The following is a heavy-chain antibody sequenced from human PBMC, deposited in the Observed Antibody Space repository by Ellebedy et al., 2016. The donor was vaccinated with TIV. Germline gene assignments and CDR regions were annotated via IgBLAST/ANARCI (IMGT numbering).Heavy chain of an antibody. CDR3: ASRASGRSDLGRGLYFEN. D-gene: IGHD1-26*01. J-gene: IGHJ4*02. Sequence: MPSETLSLTCSVSGGSINNYYWAWIRQPPGQGLEWIGDIHHSGNSHIHPSLKSRVTISVDTSKSQFSLKLTSVTAADTAVYYCASRASGRSDLGRGLYFENWGQGMLVTVSS. V-gene: IGHV4-59*08. CDR1: GGSINNYY. CDR2: IHHSGNS.